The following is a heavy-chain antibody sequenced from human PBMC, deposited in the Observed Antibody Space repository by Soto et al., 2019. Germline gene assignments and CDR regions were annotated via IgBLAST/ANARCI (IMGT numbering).Heavy chain of an antibody. CDR2: INPNSGGT. Sequence: QVQLVQSGAEVKKPGASVKVSCKASGYTFTGDYMHWVRQAPGQGLEWMGWINPNSGGTNYAQKFQGRVTMTRDTSIRTAYMELSRLRSDATAVYYCARRGGILTGYYRRRCIDYWGQGTLVTVSS. V-gene: IGHV1-2*02. D-gene: IGHD3-9*01. CDR1: GYTFTGDY. J-gene: IGHJ4*02. CDR3: ARRGGILTGYYRRRCIDY.